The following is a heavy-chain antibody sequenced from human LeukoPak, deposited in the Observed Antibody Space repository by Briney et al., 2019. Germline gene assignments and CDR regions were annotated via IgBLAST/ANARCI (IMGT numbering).Heavy chain of an antibody. Sequence: SETLSLTCTVSGVSISSGRYYWSWVRQPAGKGLEWIGRIYSSGSTNYSPSFKSRVTISVDTSKNPFSLNLSSVTAADTAVYYCARGEYDSSAYWGYYFENWGQGTLVTVSS. CDR2: IYSSGST. CDR3: ARGEYDSSAYWGYYFEN. V-gene: IGHV4-61*02. D-gene: IGHD3-22*01. J-gene: IGHJ4*02. CDR1: GVSISSGRYY.